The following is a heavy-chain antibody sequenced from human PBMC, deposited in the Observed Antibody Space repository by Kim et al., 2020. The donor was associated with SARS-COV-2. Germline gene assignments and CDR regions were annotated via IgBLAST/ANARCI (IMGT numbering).Heavy chain of an antibody. Sequence: SETLSLTCTVSGGSISSSNYYWGWIRQPPGKGLEWIGYTYYSGNTYYNPSLKSRVTVSVDTSKNQFSLKLSSVTAADTAVYYCARTIAGRPEAFDIWGQGTMVTVSS. J-gene: IGHJ3*02. CDR3: ARTIAGRPEAFDI. CDR2: TYYSGNT. V-gene: IGHV4-39*01. D-gene: IGHD6-6*01. CDR1: GGSISSSNYY.